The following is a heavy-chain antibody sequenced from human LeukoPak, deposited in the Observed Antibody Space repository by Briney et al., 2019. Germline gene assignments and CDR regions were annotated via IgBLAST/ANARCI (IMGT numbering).Heavy chain of an antibody. Sequence: SGYTFTKYGISWVGQAPGQGGEWMGXXSAYNGNTNYAQKLQGRVTMSTDTSTSTAYMELRSLRSDDTAVYYCARPYYYDSSGYYDGWYFDLWGRGTLVTVSS. CDR2: XSAYNGNT. CDR3: ARPYYYDSSGYYDGWYFDL. V-gene: IGHV1-18*04. CDR1: GYTFTKYG. J-gene: IGHJ2*01. D-gene: IGHD3-22*01.